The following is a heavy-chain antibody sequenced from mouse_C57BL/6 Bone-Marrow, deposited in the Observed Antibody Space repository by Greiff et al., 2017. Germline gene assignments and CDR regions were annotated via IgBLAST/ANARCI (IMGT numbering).Heavy chain of an antibody. CDR2: INPCSGYT. CDR1: GYTFTSYW. D-gene: IGHD1-1*01. CDR3: ARWDYYGGFDY. Sequence: VQLQESGAELVKPGASVKLSCKASGYTFTSYWMHWVKQRPGQGLEWIGYINPCSGYTKYNQKFKDKATLTVDKSSSTAYMQLSILTYEDAAVYYCARWDYYGGFDYWGQGTTVTVSS. J-gene: IGHJ2*01. V-gene: IGHV1-7*01.